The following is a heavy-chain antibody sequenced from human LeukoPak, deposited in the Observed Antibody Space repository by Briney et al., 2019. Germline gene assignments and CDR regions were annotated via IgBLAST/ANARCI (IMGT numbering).Heavy chain of an antibody. CDR3: ARLTSSWCFDY. D-gene: IGHD6-13*01. CDR1: GYSFTNYW. CDR2: ISPDGSDT. V-gene: IGHV5-51*01. Sequence: GESLKISCKGSGYSFTNYWIGWVRQMPGKGLEWMGIISPDGSDTRYSPSFQGQVTVSTDKSNTTAYLQWSSLKASDTAMYYCARLTSSWCFDYWGQGTLVTVSS. J-gene: IGHJ4*02.